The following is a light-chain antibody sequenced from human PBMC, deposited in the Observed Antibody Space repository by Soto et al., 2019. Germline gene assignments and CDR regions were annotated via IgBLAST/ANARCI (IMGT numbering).Light chain of an antibody. J-gene: IGKJ1*01. Sequence: DIQMTQSPSTLSASVGDRVTITCRASQSISSWLAWYQQKPGKAPKLLIYKASSLESGVPSRFGGSGSGTEFTLTISSLQHDDFATYYCQQYRTFGQGTKVEIK. CDR2: KAS. CDR1: QSISSW. CDR3: QQYRT. V-gene: IGKV1-5*03.